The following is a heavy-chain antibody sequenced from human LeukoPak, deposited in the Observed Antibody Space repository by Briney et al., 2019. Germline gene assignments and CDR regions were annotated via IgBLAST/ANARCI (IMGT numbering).Heavy chain of an antibody. J-gene: IGHJ4*02. Sequence: GGSLRLSCAASGFTFSSYSMNWVRQAPGKGLDWVSSISKNGRATYYADSVKGRFTISKDTSKNTLYLQMNSLGAEDTALYYCARAGTISWFPYWGQGTLVTVSS. V-gene: IGHV3-23*01. D-gene: IGHD2-2*01. CDR2: ISKNGRAT. CDR3: ARAGTISWFPY. CDR1: GFTFSSYS.